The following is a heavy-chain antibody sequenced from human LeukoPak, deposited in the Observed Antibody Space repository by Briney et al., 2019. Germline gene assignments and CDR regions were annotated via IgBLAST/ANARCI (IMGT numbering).Heavy chain of an antibody. CDR3: AIWTSGNY. J-gene: IGHJ4*02. CDR1: GLIFSNYA. Sequence: GGSLKLSCAASGLIFSNYAMTWVRQAPGKGLEWVSSVSSSGAITYYADSVKGRFTISRDNSKNTLYLHMNSLRAEDTAIYYCAIWTSGNYWGQGTLVTVSS. D-gene: IGHD1-1*01. CDR2: VSSSGAIT. V-gene: IGHV3-23*01.